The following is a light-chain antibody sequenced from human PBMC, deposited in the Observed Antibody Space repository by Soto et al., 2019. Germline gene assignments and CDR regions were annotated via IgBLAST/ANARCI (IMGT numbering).Light chain of an antibody. Sequence: LLTQTPLSTSVTLIEPAPISFRSSQSLVHSNGNTCLSWLHQRPGQPPRLLIYDVSSRFSGVPDSFSGSGAGTDFTLKISRVEHEDVGVDYCMQATQFPKTFGHGTKVDIQ. V-gene: IGKV2-24*01. CDR1: QSLVHSNGNTC. CDR2: DVS. J-gene: IGKJ1*01. CDR3: MQATQFPKT.